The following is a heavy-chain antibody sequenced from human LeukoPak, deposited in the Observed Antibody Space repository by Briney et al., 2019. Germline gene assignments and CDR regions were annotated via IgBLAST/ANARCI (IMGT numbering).Heavy chain of an antibody. V-gene: IGHV6-1*01. CDR2: TYYRSKWYN. CDR1: GDSVSSNSAA. D-gene: IGHD1-7*01. J-gene: IGHJ4*02. CDR3: AGGGNYDGDYFDY. Sequence: SQTLSLTCAISGDSVSSNSAAWTWFRQSPSRGLEWLGRTYYRSKWYNDYAVSVKSRITINPDTSKNQFSLLLNSVTPEDTAVYYCAGGGNYDGDYFDYWGQGTLVTVSS.